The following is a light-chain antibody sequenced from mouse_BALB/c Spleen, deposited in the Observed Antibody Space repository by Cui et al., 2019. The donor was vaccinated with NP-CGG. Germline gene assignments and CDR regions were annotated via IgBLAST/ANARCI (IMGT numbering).Light chain of an antibody. CDR2: GTN. CDR1: TGAVTTSNY. V-gene: IGLV1*01. J-gene: IGLJ1*01. CDR3: ALWYSNHWV. Sequence: QAVVPQDSALTTSPGETVTLTCRPSTGAVTTSNYANWVQEKPDHLFTGLIGGTNNRAPGVPARFSGSLIGDKAALTITGARTEDEAIYFCALWYSNHWVFGGGTKLTVL.